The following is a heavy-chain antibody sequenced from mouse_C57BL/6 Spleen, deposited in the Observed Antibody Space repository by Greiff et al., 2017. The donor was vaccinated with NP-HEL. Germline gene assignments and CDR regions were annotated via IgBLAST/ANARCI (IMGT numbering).Heavy chain of an antibody. Sequence: VQLQQSGAELVKPGASVKMSCKASGYTFTSYWITWVKQRPGQGLEWIGDIYPGSGSTNYNEKFKSKATLTVDTSSSTAYMQLSSLTSEDSAVYYCARFYGSSYVSDYWGQGTTLTVSS. V-gene: IGHV1-55*01. CDR2: IYPGSGST. CDR1: GYTFTSYW. CDR3: ARFYGSSYVSDY. J-gene: IGHJ2*01. D-gene: IGHD1-1*01.